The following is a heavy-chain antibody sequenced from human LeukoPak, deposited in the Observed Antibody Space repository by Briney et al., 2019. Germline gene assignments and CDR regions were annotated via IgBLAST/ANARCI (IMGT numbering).Heavy chain of an antibody. CDR2: IYYSGST. CDR1: GGSISVGTYY. D-gene: IGHD5-24*01. J-gene: IGHJ3*02. CDR3: ARDRDGYNLDAFDI. Sequence: SETLSLACTVSGGSISVGTYYWSWIRQPPGKGLEWIGYIYYSGSTYYHPSLKSRVSISVDTSKNQFSLKLSSVTAADTAVYYCARDRDGYNLDAFDIWGQGTMVTVSS. V-gene: IGHV4-30-4*08.